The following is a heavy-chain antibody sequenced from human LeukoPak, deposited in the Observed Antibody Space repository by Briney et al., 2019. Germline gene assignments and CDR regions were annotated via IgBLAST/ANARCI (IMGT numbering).Heavy chain of an antibody. CDR3: ARGVYIAAAQYGY. D-gene: IGHD6-13*01. J-gene: IGHJ4*02. V-gene: IGHV4-59*01. Sequence: SETLSLTCTVSGGSISSYCWRWLRPPPGEGREWSGYIYYSGTTNYNPSLKRRVTISVDTSKNQFSLKLSSVTAADTAVYYCARGVYIAAAQYGYWGQGTLVTVSS. CDR1: GGSISSYC. CDR2: IYYSGTT.